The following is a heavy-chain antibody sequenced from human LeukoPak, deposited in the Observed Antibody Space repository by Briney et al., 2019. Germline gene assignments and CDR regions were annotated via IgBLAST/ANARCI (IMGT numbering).Heavy chain of an antibody. CDR2: ISSSSSYI. CDR1: GFTFSSFS. CDR3: ARDFQGAFDI. Sequence: PGGSLRLSCAASGFTFSSFSMNWVRQPPGKGLEWVSSISSSSSYIYYADSVKGRFTISRDNAKNSLYLQMNSLRAEDTAVYYCARDFQGAFDIWGQGTMVTVSS. J-gene: IGHJ3*02. V-gene: IGHV3-21*01.